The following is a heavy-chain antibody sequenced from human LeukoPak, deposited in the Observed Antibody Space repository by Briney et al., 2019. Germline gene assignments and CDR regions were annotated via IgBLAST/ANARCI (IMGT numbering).Heavy chain of an antibody. Sequence: ASVKVSCKASGYTFTSYGISWVRQAPGQGLEWMGWINPNSGGTNYAQKFQGRVTMTRDTSISTAYMELSRLRSDGTAVYYCARDCTSGYCFDYWGQGTLVTVSS. V-gene: IGHV1-2*02. CDR1: GYTFTSYG. CDR2: INPNSGGT. D-gene: IGHD2-8*01. CDR3: ARDCTSGYCFDY. J-gene: IGHJ4*02.